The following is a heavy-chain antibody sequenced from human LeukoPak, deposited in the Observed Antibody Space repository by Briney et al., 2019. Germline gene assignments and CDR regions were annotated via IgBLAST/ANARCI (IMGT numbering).Heavy chain of an antibody. Sequence: ASVKVSCKASGYTFTSYGISWVRQAPGQGREWMGWISAYNGNTNYAQKLQGRVTMTTDTSTSTAYMELRSLRSDDTAVYYCARGEGDSSGYYLLWFDYWGQGTLVTVSS. CDR2: ISAYNGNT. J-gene: IGHJ4*02. CDR1: GYTFTSYG. D-gene: IGHD3-22*01. V-gene: IGHV1-18*01. CDR3: ARGEGDSSGYYLLWFDY.